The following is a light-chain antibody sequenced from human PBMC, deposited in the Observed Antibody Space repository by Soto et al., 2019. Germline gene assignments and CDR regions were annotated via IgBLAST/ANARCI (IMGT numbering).Light chain of an antibody. CDR2: EGS. CDR3: CSYVGARTYV. CDR1: TSDVGSSGP. V-gene: IGLV2-23*01. Sequence: QSVLTQPASVSGSPGQSITISCSGSTSDVGSSGPVSWYQHHPGQVPKLIIYEGSRRPSGVSSRFSGSKTGNTASLTITGLQAEDEANYYCCSYVGARTYVFGTGTKVTVL. J-gene: IGLJ1*01.